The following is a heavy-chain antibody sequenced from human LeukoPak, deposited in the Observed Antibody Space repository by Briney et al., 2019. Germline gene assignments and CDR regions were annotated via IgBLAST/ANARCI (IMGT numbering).Heavy chain of an antibody. CDR1: GGSFSGYY. D-gene: IGHD4-17*01. V-gene: IGHV4-34*01. Sequence: SETLSLTCAVYGGSFSGYYWSWIRQPPGKGLEWIGEINHSGSTNYNPSLKSRVTISVDTSKNQFSLKLISVTAADTAVYYCAGLFDYGDSHYYYYYMDVWGKGTTVTVSS. CDR3: AGLFDYGDSHYYYYYMDV. CDR2: INHSGST. J-gene: IGHJ6*03.